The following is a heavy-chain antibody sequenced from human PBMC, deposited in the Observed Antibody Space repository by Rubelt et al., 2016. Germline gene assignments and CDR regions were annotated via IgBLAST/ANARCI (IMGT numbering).Heavy chain of an antibody. CDR2: IHYSGRT. CDR3: ARHYSGNYPPTD. J-gene: IGHJ4*02. V-gene: IGHV4-39*01. D-gene: IGHD1-26*01. CDR1: GGSISSITYK. Sequence: QVQLQQWGAGLLKPSETLSLTCTVSGGSISSITYKWAWVRQPPEKGLEWIASIHYSGRTDYNPSLKSRVNISLETSKNQFSLRLRSVTAADTAVYFCARHYSGNYPPTDWGQGTLVTVSS.